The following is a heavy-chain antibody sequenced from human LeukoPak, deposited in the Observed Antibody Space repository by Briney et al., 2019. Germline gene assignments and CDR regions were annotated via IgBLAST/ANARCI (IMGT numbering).Heavy chain of an antibody. CDR1: GFTFDDYA. Sequence: PGGSLRLSCAASGFTFDDYAMHWVRQAPGKGLEWVSGISWSSGSIGYADSVKGRFTISRDNAKNSLYLQMNSLRAEDTALYYCAKDRGGAVADDAFDIWGQGTMVTVSS. J-gene: IGHJ3*02. CDR2: ISWSSGSI. CDR3: AKDRGGAVADDAFDI. V-gene: IGHV3-9*01. D-gene: IGHD6-19*01.